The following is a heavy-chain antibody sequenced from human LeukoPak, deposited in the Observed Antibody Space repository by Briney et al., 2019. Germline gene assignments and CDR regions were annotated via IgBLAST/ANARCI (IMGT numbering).Heavy chain of an antibody. Sequence: SETLSLTCTVAGGSIGSYYWGWIRQPPGKGQEWIGIINYSGNTYYNPSLKSRVTISVDTSKNQFSLKLSSVTAADTAVYYCAREGRIAAADNAFDIWGQGTMVTVSS. CDR1: GGSIGSYY. D-gene: IGHD6-13*01. CDR2: INYSGNT. V-gene: IGHV4-39*07. CDR3: AREGRIAAADNAFDI. J-gene: IGHJ3*02.